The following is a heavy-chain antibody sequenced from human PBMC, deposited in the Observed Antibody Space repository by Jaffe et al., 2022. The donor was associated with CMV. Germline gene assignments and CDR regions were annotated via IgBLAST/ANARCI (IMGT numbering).Heavy chain of an antibody. V-gene: IGHV3-48*02. CDR2: ISSSSSTI. Sequence: EVQLVESGGGLVQPGGSLRLSCAASGFTFSSYSMNWVRQAPGKGLEWVSYISSSSSTIYYADSVKGRFTISRDNAKNSLYLQMNSLRDEDTAVYYCARESGRGYSYHYYYYGMDVWGQGTTVTVSS. CDR1: GFTFSSYS. CDR3: ARESGRGYSYHYYYYGMDV. J-gene: IGHJ6*02. D-gene: IGHD5-18*01.